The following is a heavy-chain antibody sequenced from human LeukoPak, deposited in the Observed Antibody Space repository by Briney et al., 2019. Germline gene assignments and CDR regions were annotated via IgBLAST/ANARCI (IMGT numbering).Heavy chain of an antibody. J-gene: IGHJ4*02. V-gene: IGHV1-69*13. CDR1: GGTFSRYT. D-gene: IGHD3-22*01. CDR3: ATDASIYDSRGYYYLW. CDR2: IIPMFGRA. Sequence: GASVKVSCKASGGTFSRYTISWVRQAPGQGLEWMGGIIPMFGRANYAQKFQGRFTITADESSTTAYMELSGLRSEDTAVYYCATDASIYDSRGYYYLWWGQGTLVTVSS.